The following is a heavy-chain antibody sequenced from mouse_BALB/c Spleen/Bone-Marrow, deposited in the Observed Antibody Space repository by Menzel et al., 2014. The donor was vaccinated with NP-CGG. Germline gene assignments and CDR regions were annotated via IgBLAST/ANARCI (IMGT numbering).Heavy chain of an antibody. CDR2: ISNGGSTT. Sequence: EVHLVESGGGLVQPGGSLKLSCAASGFTFSYYTMSWARQTPEKRLEWVAYISNGGSTTYHPDTVKGRFTISRDNAKNTLYLQMSRLKSEDTAMYYCARDGYDVGGALDYWGQGTSVTVSS. CDR1: GFTFSYYT. D-gene: IGHD2-2*01. J-gene: IGHJ4*01. V-gene: IGHV5-12-2*01. CDR3: ARDGYDVGGALDY.